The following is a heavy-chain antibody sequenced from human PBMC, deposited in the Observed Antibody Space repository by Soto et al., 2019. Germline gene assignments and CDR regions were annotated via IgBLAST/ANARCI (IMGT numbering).Heavy chain of an antibody. V-gene: IGHV4-30-4*01. CDR1: GGSMSSGDYY. Sequence: TLSLTCTVSGGSMSSGDYYWSWIRQPPGKGLEWIGYIYYSGSTYYKPSLKSRVTISINTSKNQFSLKLNSVTAADTAVYFCARGTTSESYYNLNWFDPWGQGTLVTVSS. CDR2: IYYSGST. J-gene: IGHJ5*02. CDR3: ARGTTSESYYNLNWFDP. D-gene: IGHD3-10*01.